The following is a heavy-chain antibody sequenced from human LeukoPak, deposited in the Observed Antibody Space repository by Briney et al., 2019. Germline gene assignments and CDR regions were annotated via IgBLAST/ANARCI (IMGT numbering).Heavy chain of an antibody. CDR1: LDSTTSNF. J-gene: IGHJ4*02. CDR3: AREILGGLNPGAY. D-gene: IGHD1-14*01. CDR2: IHRSGSP. Sequence: SETLSLTCTVSLDSTTSNFWSWVRQSPGKGLEWIGEIHRSGSPNYNPSLQSRVTISIDRSRNQIALELSSVTAADTAVYYCAREILGGLNPGAYWGQGTLVTPSS. V-gene: IGHV4-4*02.